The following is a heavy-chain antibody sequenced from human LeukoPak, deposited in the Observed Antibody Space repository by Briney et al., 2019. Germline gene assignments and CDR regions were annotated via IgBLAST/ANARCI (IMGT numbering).Heavy chain of an antibody. Sequence: GGSLRLSCAASGFTFSSYAMHWVRQAPGKGLEWVAVISYDGSNKYYADSVKGRFTISGDNSKNTLYLQMNSLRAEDTAVYYCARGGWNYYYYMDVWGKGTTVTVSS. CDR1: GFTFSSYA. CDR2: ISYDGSNK. V-gene: IGHV3-30*04. J-gene: IGHJ6*03. D-gene: IGHD3-3*01. CDR3: ARGGWNYYYYMDV.